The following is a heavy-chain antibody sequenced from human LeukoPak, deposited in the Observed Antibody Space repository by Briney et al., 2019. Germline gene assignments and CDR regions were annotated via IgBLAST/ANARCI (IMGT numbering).Heavy chain of an antibody. J-gene: IGHJ6*03. V-gene: IGHV3-30*18. D-gene: IGHD6-19*01. CDR3: VKDDVMAVAGTEYYYMDV. CDR2: ISYDGSKT. Sequence: GSLKLSFAASGFPFSSYGIHWVRPAPGKGLEWVAAISYDGSKTYYTVSVKGRLTLSRVKSKNTLYLQMNSLRAEDTAVYYCVKDDVMAVAGTEYYYMDVWGKGTTVSVSS. CDR1: GFPFSSYG.